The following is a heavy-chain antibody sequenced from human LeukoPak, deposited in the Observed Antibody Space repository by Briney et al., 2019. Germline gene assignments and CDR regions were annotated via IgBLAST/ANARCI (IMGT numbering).Heavy chain of an antibody. J-gene: IGHJ5*02. CDR3: ARPTASGVDP. Sequence: GGSLRLSCAASGFTFSSYSMNWVRQAPGKGLEWVSSISSSSSYIYYADPVKGRFTISRDNAKNSLYLQMNSLRAEDTAVYCCARPTASGVDPWGQGTLVTVSS. V-gene: IGHV3-21*01. CDR2: ISSSSSYI. CDR1: GFTFSSYS.